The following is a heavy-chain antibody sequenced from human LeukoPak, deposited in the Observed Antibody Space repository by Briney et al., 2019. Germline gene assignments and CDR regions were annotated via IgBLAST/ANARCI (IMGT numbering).Heavy chain of an antibody. CDR1: GYTFTSYI. CDR2: INAYNGNT. Sequence: ASVKVSCKASGYTFTSYIISWVRQAPGQGLEWMGWINAYNGNTYYAQRVQGRVTMTTDTSTSTAYMELRSLRSDDTAVYYCARDRHIAAAVYCYYMDVWGKGTPVTVSS. V-gene: IGHV1-18*01. J-gene: IGHJ6*03. D-gene: IGHD6-13*01. CDR3: ARDRHIAAAVYCYYMDV.